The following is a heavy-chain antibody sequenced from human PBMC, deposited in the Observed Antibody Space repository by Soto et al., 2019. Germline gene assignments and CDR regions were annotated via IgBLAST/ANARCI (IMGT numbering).Heavy chain of an antibody. CDR2: INHSGST. Sequence: SSETLSLTCAVYGGSFSGYYWSWIRQPPGKGLEWIGEINHSGSTNYNPSLKSRVTISVDTSKNQFSLKLSSVTAADTAVYYCAREYDYGDYVDAFDIWGQGTMVTVSS. V-gene: IGHV4-34*01. CDR1: GGSFSGYY. D-gene: IGHD4-17*01. J-gene: IGHJ3*02. CDR3: AREYDYGDYVDAFDI.